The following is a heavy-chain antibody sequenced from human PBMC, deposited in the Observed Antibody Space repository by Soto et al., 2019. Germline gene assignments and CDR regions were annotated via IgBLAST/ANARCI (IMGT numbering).Heavy chain of an antibody. J-gene: IGHJ6*02. V-gene: IGHV1-69*13. CDR3: AREFPDCSGGSCYLGENYYYGMDV. D-gene: IGHD2-15*01. CDR1: GGTFSSYA. CDR2: IIPIFGTA. Sequence: VASVKVSCKASGGTFSSYAISWVRQAPGQGLEWMGGIIPIFGTANYAQKFQGRVTITADESTSTAYMELSSLRSEDTAVYYCAREFPDCSGGSCYLGENYYYGMDVWGQGTTVTVSS.